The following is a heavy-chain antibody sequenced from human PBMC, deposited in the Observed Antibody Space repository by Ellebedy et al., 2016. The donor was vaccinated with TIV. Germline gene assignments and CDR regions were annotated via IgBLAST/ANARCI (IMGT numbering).Heavy chain of an antibody. J-gene: IGHJ3*02. V-gene: IGHV3-30*18. CDR2: ISYDGSNK. Sequence: GESLKISCAASGFTFSSYGMHWVRQAPGKGLEWVAVISYDGSNKYYADSVKGRFTISRDNSKNTLYLQMSSLRAEDTAIYYCAKDQVGGDGRWVFDIWGQGTMVTVSS. D-gene: IGHD3-16*01. CDR3: AKDQVGGDGRWVFDI. CDR1: GFTFSSYG.